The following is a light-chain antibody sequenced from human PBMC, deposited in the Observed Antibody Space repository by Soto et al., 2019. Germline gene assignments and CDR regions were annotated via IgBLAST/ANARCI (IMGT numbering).Light chain of an antibody. J-gene: IGLJ1*01. CDR3: SSYTSSGTYV. CDR1: SSDVGGYGS. Sequence: QSVLTQPASVSGPPGQSITISCTGTSSDVGGYGSVSWYQQHPGKAPKLMIYEVSNRPSGVSNRFSGSKSGNTASLTISGLQAEDDADYYCSSYTSSGTYVFGPGTKVTVL. V-gene: IGLV2-14*01. CDR2: EVS.